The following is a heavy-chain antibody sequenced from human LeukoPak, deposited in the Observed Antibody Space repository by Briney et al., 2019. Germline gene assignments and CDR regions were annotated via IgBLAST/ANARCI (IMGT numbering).Heavy chain of an antibody. CDR1: GFTFDDYA. D-gene: IGHD3-22*01. J-gene: IGHJ3*02. Sequence: RRSLRLSCAASGFTFDDYAMHWVRQAPGKGLEWVSGISWNSGSIGYADSVKGRFTISRDNAKNSLYLQINSLRAEDTALYYCAKDRLYYDSRLGAFDIWGQRKMVTVSS. CDR3: AKDRLYYDSRLGAFDI. V-gene: IGHV3-9*01. CDR2: ISWNSGSI.